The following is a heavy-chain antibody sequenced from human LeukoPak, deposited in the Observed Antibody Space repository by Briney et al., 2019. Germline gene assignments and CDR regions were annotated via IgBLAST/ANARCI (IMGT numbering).Heavy chain of an antibody. CDR3: ARWTTTYLDY. J-gene: IGHJ4*02. V-gene: IGHV1-46*01. Sequence: RASVKVSCKASGYTFTSYYIHWVRQAPGQGLEWMGIINPSGGSTNYAQKFQGGVTMTRDTSTSTVYMELSSLRSEDTAVYYCARWTTTYLDYWGQGTLVTVSS. D-gene: IGHD4-11*01. CDR1: GYTFTSYY. CDR2: INPSGGST.